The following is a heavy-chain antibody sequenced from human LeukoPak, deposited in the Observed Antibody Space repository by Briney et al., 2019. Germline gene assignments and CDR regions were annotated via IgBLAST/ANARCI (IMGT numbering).Heavy chain of an antibody. CDR3: ASRDGYNYPLGY. J-gene: IGHJ4*02. D-gene: IGHD5-12*01. CDR1: GWRFSSYA. Sequence: LSVSCAASGWRFSSYALSWVGQAAGKGLAGMGYIYYSGTTNYNPSLKSRVTISVDTSQNQFSLTLSSVTAADTAVYYCASRDGYNYPLGYWGQGTLVTVSS. V-gene: IGHV4-59*08. CDR2: IYYSGTT.